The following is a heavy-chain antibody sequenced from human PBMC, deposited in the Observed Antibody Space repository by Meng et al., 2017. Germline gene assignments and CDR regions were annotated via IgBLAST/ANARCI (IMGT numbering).Heavy chain of an antibody. CDR2: IIPIFGTA. D-gene: IGHD1-26*01. J-gene: IGHJ4*02. Sequence: GQLVQPGAELKKPGSSVKVSGKASGGTFSSYAISWVRQAPGQGLEWMGGIIPIFGTANYAQKFQGRVTITADKSTSTAYMELSSLRSEDTAVYYCARDGVGATEGYFDYWGQGTLVTVSS. CDR1: GGTFSSYA. V-gene: IGHV1-69*06. CDR3: ARDGVGATEGYFDY.